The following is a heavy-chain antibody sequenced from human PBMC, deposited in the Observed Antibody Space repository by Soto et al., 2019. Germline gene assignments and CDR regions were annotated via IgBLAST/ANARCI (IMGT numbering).Heavy chain of an antibody. CDR2: ISNGGDVI. V-gene: IGHV3-11*01. J-gene: IGHJ2*01. CDR3: AKENWYPDL. Sequence: GGSLSLSCAASGFTFSDYYMSWIRQVPGKGLEWVSYISNGGDVIHYADSVKGRFTISRDNVDNSLYLQMNSLRVEDTAVYYCAKENWYPDLWGRGTLVTVSS. CDR1: GFTFSDYY.